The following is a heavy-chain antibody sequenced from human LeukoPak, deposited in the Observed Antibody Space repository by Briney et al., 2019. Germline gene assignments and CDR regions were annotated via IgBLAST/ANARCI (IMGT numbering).Heavy chain of an antibody. Sequence: GASVKVSCKASGYTFTGNPLHWVRQAPGQGLEWLGWINPNSGGTNYAQKFQGRVTMTRDTSISTAYMELSRLRSDDTAVYYCARDGTPFGETPGRFDYWGQGTLVTVSS. CDR3: ARDGTPFGETPGRFDY. V-gene: IGHV1-2*02. CDR2: INPNSGGT. D-gene: IGHD3-10*01. J-gene: IGHJ4*02. CDR1: GYTFTGNP.